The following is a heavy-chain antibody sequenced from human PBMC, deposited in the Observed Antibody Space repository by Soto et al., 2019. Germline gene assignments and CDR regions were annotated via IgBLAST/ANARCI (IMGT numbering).Heavy chain of an antibody. Sequence: PSETLSLTCTVSGGSISSSSYYWGWIRQPPGKGLEWIGSIYYSGSTYYNPSLKSRVTISVDTSKNQFSLKLSSVTAADTAVYYCARHLYGSGGSCYWNWFDPWGQGTLVTVSS. CDR1: GGSISSSSYY. V-gene: IGHV4-39*01. CDR2: IYYSGST. D-gene: IGHD2-15*01. J-gene: IGHJ5*02. CDR3: ARHLYGSGGSCYWNWFDP.